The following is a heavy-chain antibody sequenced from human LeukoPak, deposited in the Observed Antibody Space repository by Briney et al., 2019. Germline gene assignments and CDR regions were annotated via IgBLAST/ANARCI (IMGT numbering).Heavy chain of an antibody. J-gene: IGHJ4*02. V-gene: IGHV3-23*01. Sequence: PGGSLRLSCAASGFTFSSYAMSWVRQAPGKGLEWVSVISGSDGSTYYADSVKGRFTISRDNSKNTLYLQMNSLRAEDTAVYYCANAYSSGWYYFDYWGQGTLVTVSS. CDR2: ISGSDGST. CDR1: GFTFSSYA. CDR3: ANAYSSGWYYFDY. D-gene: IGHD6-19*01.